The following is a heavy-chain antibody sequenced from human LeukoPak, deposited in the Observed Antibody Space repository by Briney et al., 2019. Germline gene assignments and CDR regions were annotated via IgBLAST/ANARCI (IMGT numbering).Heavy chain of an antibody. CDR2: IGTYDGHT. Sequence: ASVKVSCKTSGYSFTVYIIAWGRHAPGQGLEWLGWIGTYDGHTSYAQKVQGRVTMTTDTSATTAYLELRSLTSDDTALYYCARLMDNNYDGSAFDYWGQGTLVTVSS. D-gene: IGHD3-22*01. V-gene: IGHV1-18*01. J-gene: IGHJ4*02. CDR1: GYSFTVYI. CDR3: ARLMDNNYDGSAFDY.